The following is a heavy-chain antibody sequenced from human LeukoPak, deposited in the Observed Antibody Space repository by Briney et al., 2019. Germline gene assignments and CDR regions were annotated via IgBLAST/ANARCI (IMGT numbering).Heavy chain of an antibody. V-gene: IGHV3-23*01. D-gene: IGHD3-10*01. J-gene: IGHJ4*02. CDR3: AKDRFGDYYFDY. CDR1: GFTFSSCA. CDR2: IGGSGDDT. Sequence: GGSLRLSCVASGFTFSSCAMSWVRQSPGKGLEWISTIGGSGDDTYSADSVKGRFTSSRDNSRNTLYLQMHSLRAEDTAIYYCAKDRFGDYYFDYWGQGTLVTVSS.